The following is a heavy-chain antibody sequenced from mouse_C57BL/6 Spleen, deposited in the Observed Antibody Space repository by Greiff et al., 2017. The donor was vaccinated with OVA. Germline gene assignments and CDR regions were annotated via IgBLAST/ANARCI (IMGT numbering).Heavy chain of an antibody. V-gene: IGHV1-66*01. D-gene: IGHD1-1*01. CDR3: SRYGSTRSCFGY. Sequence: VQLQQSGPELVKPGASVKISCKASGYSFPSYYIHWVKQRPRKGLVWIGWINPGSGNTKYNEQFKGKATLTADTSSSAAYMQLSSLTSEDSAVYYCSRYGSTRSCFGYWGQGTPLTVSS. J-gene: IGHJ2*01. CDR2: INPGSGNT. CDR1: GYSFPSYY.